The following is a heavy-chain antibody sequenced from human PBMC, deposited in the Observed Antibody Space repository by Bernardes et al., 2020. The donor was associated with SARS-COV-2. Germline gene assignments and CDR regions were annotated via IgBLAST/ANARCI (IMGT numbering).Heavy chain of an antibody. Sequence: ASVKVSCKPSGYTFTSYDINWVRQATGQGLEWMGGMNPNSGNTGFAQKFQGRVTMTWSTSISTAYMELSSLGSEDTAVYYCARGVSEYTNYYFDSWGQGRLVTVSS. CDR2: MNPNSGNT. V-gene: IGHV1-8*01. CDR3: ARGVSEYTNYYFDS. CDR1: GYTFTSYD. J-gene: IGHJ4*02. D-gene: IGHD4-4*01.